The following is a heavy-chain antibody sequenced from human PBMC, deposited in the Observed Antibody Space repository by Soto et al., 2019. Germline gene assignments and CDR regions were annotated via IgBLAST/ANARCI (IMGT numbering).Heavy chain of an antibody. CDR3: VKVSYSSLTTLGSAFDV. Sequence: QLVESGGGLVQPGRSLRLSCAASGFTFDAYAMHWVRQAPGKGLEWVSGISWSGDNMAYADSVKGRFITSRDNVKNSLYMQMNSLRVEDTALYHCVKVSYSSLTTLGSAFDVWGQGTMVTVS. D-gene: IGHD4-4*01. CDR1: GFTFDAYA. J-gene: IGHJ3*01. V-gene: IGHV3-9*01. CDR2: ISWSGDNM.